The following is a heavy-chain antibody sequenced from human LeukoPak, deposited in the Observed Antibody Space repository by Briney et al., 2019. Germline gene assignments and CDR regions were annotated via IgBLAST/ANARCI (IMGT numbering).Heavy chain of an antibody. Sequence: GRSLRLSCAASGFTFSSYGMHWVRQAPGKGLEWVAVIWYDGSNEYYADSVKGRFTISRDNSKNTLYLQMNSLRAEDTAVYYCARDNDILTGYPDYWGQGTLVTVSS. CDR1: GFTFSSYG. CDR3: ARDNDILTGYPDY. CDR2: IWYDGSNE. V-gene: IGHV3-33*01. J-gene: IGHJ4*02. D-gene: IGHD3-9*01.